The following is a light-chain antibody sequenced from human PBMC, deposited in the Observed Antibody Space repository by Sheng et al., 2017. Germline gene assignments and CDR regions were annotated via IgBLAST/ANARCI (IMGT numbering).Light chain of an antibody. J-gene: IGLJ1*01. CDR2: DVN. V-gene: IGLV2-14*03. Sequence: QLVLTQPPSASGSPGQSITISCTGTSSDVGGYNYVSWYQQHPGKVPKLMLYDVNNRPSGVSNRFSGSKSGNTASLTISGLQAEDEADYYCSSYTSSSTSYVFGTGTKVTVL. CDR1: SSDVGGYNY. CDR3: SSYTSSSTSYV.